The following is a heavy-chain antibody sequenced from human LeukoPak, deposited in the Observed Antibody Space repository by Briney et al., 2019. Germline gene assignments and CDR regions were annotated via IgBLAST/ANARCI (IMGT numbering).Heavy chain of an antibody. CDR3: ARNPGPGTLDN. CDR1: GFTFNDYY. D-gene: IGHD6-13*01. J-gene: IGHJ4*02. CDR2: ISSSGGHT. Sequence: RGSLRLSCAASGFTFNDYYMSWIRQAPGKGLEWVSFISSSGGHTNYADSVKGRFTISRDNAKNSLYLQMNSLRAEDTAVYYCARNPGPGTLDNWGQGTLVTVSS. V-gene: IGHV3-11*06.